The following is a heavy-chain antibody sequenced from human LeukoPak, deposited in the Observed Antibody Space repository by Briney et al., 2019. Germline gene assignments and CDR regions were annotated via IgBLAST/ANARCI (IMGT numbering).Heavy chain of an antibody. CDR2: IHTSGST. CDR3: ARVQGYYDSTGYFDL. J-gene: IGHJ2*01. Sequence: PSETLSLTCAVYGGSFSGYYWSWIRQPPGKGLEWIGHIHTSGSTNFNPSLKSRVTISVDTSKNQFSLKLSSVTAADTAVYYCARVQGYYDSTGYFDLWGRGTLVTVSS. V-gene: IGHV4-34*01. D-gene: IGHD3-22*01. CDR1: GGSFSGYY.